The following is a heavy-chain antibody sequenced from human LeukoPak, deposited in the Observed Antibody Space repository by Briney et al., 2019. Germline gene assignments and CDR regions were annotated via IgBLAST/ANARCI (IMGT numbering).Heavy chain of an antibody. CDR2: ISYDGSNK. V-gene: IGHV3-30*18. J-gene: IGHJ3*02. CDR1: GFTFSSYG. CDR3: AKDRRAGDDAFDI. Sequence: GRSLRLSCAASGFTFSSYGMHWVRQAPGRGLEWAALISYDGSNKYYADSVKGRFTISRDNSKNTLYLQMNSLRAEDTAVYYCAKDRRAGDDAFDIWGQGTMVTVSS. D-gene: IGHD6-19*01.